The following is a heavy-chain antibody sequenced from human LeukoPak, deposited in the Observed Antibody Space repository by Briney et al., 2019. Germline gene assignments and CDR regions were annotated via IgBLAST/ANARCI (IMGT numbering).Heavy chain of an antibody. CDR3: ARDIAVAGRGGWFDP. Sequence: SETLSRTCTVSGGSISSYYWSWIRQPAGKGREWIGRIYTSGSTDYNPSLKSRVTMSVDTSKNQFSLKLSSVTAADTAVYYCARDIAVAGRGGWFDPWGQGTLVTVSS. CDR1: GGSISSYY. V-gene: IGHV4-4*07. D-gene: IGHD6-19*01. J-gene: IGHJ5*02. CDR2: IYTSGST.